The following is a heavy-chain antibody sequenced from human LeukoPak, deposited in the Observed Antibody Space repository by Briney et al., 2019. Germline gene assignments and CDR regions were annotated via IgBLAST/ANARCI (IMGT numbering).Heavy chain of an antibody. Sequence: ASVKVSCKASGYTFTGYYMHWVRQAPGQGLEWMGWINPNSGGTNYAQKFQGRVTMTRDTSISTAYMELSRLRSDDTAVYYCARTSVAGNEFDYWGQGTLVTVSS. CDR3: ARTSVAGNEFDY. CDR2: INPNSGGT. V-gene: IGHV1-2*02. D-gene: IGHD6-19*01. J-gene: IGHJ4*02. CDR1: GYTFTGYY.